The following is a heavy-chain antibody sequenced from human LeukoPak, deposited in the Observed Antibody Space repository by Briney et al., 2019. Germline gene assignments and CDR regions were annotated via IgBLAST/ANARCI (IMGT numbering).Heavy chain of an antibody. V-gene: IGHV1-18*01. CDR2: ISTYNGNT. CDR3: AKKGYCSGGSCYGWVDY. Sequence: ASVKVSCKASGYTFTSYGISWVRQAPGQGLEWMGWISTYNGNTNYAQKFQGRVTMTADTSTSTAYMELRSLRSDDTAVYYCAKKGYCSGGSCYGWVDYWGQGTLVTVSS. D-gene: IGHD2-15*01. CDR1: GYTFTSYG. J-gene: IGHJ4*02.